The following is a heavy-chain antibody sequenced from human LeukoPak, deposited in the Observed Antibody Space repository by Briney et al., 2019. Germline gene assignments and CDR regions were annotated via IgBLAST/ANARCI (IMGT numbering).Heavy chain of an antibody. J-gene: IGHJ5*02. CDR3: ARQRVAPEAET. CDR2: IYPGDSDT. CDR1: GYSFTSYW. V-gene: IGHV5-51*07. D-gene: IGHD1-14*01. Sequence: GESLKISCKGSGYSFTSYWIGWVHQMPGKVVELIGIIYPGDSDTRYSPSFQGQITISADKSISTAYLQWSSLKASDTAMYYCARQRVAPEAETWGQGTLVTVSS.